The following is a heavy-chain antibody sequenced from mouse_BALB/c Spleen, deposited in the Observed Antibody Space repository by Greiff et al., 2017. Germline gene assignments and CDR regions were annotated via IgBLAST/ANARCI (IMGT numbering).Heavy chain of an antibody. CDR1: GFNIKDTY. D-gene: IGHD1-1*02. V-gene: IGHV14-3*02. J-gene: IGHJ3*01. CDR2: IDPANGNT. Sequence: VQLQQSGAELVKPGASVKLSCTASGFNIKDTYMHWVKQRPEQGLEWIGRIDPANGNTKYDPKFQGKATITADTSSNTAYLQLSSLTSEDTAVYYCARGLWGDWFAYWGQGTLVTVSA. CDR3: ARGLWGDWFAY.